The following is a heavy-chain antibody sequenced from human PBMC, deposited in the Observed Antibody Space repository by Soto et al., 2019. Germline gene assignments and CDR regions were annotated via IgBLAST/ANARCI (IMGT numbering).Heavy chain of an antibody. V-gene: IGHV4-31*03. Sequence: QGQLQESGPGLVKPSQTLSLTCTVSGGSISSGGYYWNWIRQPPGKGLEWIGSISYSGSTYYTPYLSSXXIXSXXTSKNQFSRKLSSVTAADTAVYHCAGEDKSYGYDYWGPGTLVTVSS. CDR1: GGSISSGGYY. CDR3: AGEDKSYGYDY. D-gene: IGHD5-18*01. CDR2: ISYSGST. J-gene: IGHJ4*02.